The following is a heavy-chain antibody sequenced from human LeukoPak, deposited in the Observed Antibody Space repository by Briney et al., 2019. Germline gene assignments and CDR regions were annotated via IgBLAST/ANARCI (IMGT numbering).Heavy chain of an antibody. Sequence: GGSLRLSCAASGFTFSTYAMSWVRQAPGKGLEWVSAISGSDGSTYYADSVKGRFTISRDNSKNTLYLQMNSLRAEDTAVYYCAKGPVRGVLTYYFDYWGQGTLVTVSS. CDR3: AKGPVRGVLTYYFDY. CDR1: GFTFSTYA. D-gene: IGHD3-10*01. CDR2: ISGSDGST. J-gene: IGHJ4*02. V-gene: IGHV3-23*01.